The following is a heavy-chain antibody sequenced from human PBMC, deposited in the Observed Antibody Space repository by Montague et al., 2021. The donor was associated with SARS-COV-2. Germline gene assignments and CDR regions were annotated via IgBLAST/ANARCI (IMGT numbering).Heavy chain of an antibody. CDR1: GFTFSSYC. CDR2: IKQDGSAK. D-gene: IGHD3-10*01. J-gene: IGHJ4*02. CDR3: ARDRGGSGSYYSEGFDY. V-gene: IGHV3-7*01. Sequence: SLRLSCAASGFTFSSYCMSWVCQAPGKGLEWVANIKQDGSAKYSVDSVKGRFTISRDNAKNSLYLQMNSLRDEDTAVYYRARDRGGSGSYYSEGFDYWGQGTLVTVSS.